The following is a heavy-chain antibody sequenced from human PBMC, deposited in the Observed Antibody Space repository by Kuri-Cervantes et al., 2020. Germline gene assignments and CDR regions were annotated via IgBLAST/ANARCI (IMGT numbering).Heavy chain of an antibody. CDR3: SRPRLGSGYDWGY. CDR2: ISGSGGST. J-gene: IGHJ4*02. V-gene: IGHV3-23*01. D-gene: IGHD5-12*01. CDR1: GFTFSSCA. Sequence: GGSLRLSCAASGFTFSSCAMTWVGQAPGKGLEWVSTISGSGGSTYYADSVKGLFTISRDNSKNTLYLQMSSLRAEDTAIYFCSRPRLGSGYDWGYWGQGTLVTVSS.